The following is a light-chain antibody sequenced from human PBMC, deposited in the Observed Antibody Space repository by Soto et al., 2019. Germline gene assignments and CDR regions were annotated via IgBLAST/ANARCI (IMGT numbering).Light chain of an antibody. CDR1: QSVSNK. CDR3: QQYNKWPQ. V-gene: IGKV3-15*01. J-gene: IGKJ4*02. Sequence: EIVMTQSPGTLSVSPGERATLFCRASQSVSNKLAWYQQKPGQAPRLIIYGTSTRATGIPARFSGSGSGTDFTLTISSLQSEDFAIYYCQQYNKWPQFVGGTKVDIK. CDR2: GTS.